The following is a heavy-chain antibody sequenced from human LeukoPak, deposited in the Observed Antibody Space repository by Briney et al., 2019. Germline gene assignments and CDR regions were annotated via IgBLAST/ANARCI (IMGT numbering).Heavy chain of an antibody. J-gene: IGHJ3*02. CDR1: GGSISSNAYY. Sequence: SETLSLTCTVSGGSISSNAYYWGWIRQPPGKGLGWVAAIHYSGTTYYSPSLESRVTTSVDTSTNQFSLKLSSVTAADTAVYYCARDRRWEQLHAFDIWGQGTMVTVSS. CDR2: IHYSGTT. V-gene: IGHV4-39*02. D-gene: IGHD1-26*01. CDR3: ARDRRWEQLHAFDI.